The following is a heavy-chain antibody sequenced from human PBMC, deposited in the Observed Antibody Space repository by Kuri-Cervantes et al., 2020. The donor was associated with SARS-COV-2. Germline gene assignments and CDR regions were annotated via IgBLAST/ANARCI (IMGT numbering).Heavy chain of an antibody. J-gene: IGHJ4*02. V-gene: IGHV3-30*02. D-gene: IGHD6-13*01. CDR3: AKDHFGLAASPGQVAFDY. CDR1: GYTFTSYG. Sequence: SCKASGYTFTSYGMHWVRQAPGKGLEWVAFIRYDGSNKYYADSVKGRFTISRDNSKNTLYLQMNSLRAEDAAVYYCAKDHFGLAASPGQVAFDYWGQGALVTVSS. CDR2: IRYDGSNK.